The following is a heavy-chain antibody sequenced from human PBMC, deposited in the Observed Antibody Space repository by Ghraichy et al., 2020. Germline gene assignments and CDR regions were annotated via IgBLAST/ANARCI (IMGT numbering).Heavy chain of an antibody. Sequence: GGSLRLSCAASGFTFSSYGMHWVRQAPGKGLEWVAFIRYDGSNKYYADSVKGRFTISRDNSKNTLYLQMNSLRAEDTAVYYCAKDQNYGGNSGYLHYYGMDVWGQGTTVTVSS. D-gene: IGHD4-23*01. V-gene: IGHV3-30*02. CDR2: IRYDGSNK. J-gene: IGHJ6*02. CDR3: AKDQNYGGNSGYLHYYGMDV. CDR1: GFTFSSYG.